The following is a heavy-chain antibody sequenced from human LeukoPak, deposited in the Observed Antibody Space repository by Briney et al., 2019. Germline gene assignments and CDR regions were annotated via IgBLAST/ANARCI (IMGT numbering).Heavy chain of an antibody. V-gene: IGHV3-7*01. Sequence: GGSLRLSCAASGFTFSSYWMSWVRQAPGKGLEWVANIKQDGSEKYYVDSVKGRFTISRDNAKNSLYLQMNSLRAEDTAVYYCARSMYYYGSSGSQWWYWGQGTLVTVSS. CDR1: GFTFSSYW. CDR3: ARSMYYYGSSGSQWWY. CDR2: IKQDGSEK. J-gene: IGHJ4*02. D-gene: IGHD3-22*01.